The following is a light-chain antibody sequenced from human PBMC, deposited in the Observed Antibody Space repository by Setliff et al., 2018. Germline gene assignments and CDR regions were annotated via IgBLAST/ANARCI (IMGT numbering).Light chain of an antibody. J-gene: IGKJ3*01. V-gene: IGKV1-9*01. CDR2: AAS. CDR1: QDISSY. CDR3: QQLYSYPRT. Sequence: DIQLTQSPSFLSASVGDRVTITCRASQDISSYLGWYQQKPGKAPRLLIYAASTLQSGVPSRFSGSGSGTEFTLTISSLQPEDFATYYCQQLYSYPRTFGPGTRWIS.